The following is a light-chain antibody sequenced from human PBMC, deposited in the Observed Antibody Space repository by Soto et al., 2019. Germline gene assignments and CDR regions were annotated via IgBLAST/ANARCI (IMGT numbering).Light chain of an antibody. CDR1: QSVSSSY. CDR2: GAS. V-gene: IGKV3-20*01. J-gene: IGKJ1*01. Sequence: EIVLTQSPGTLSLSPGERATLSCRASQSVSSSYLAWYQHKPGQAPRLFIYGASTRATGVPDRFSGSGSGTDFTLTISRLEPEEFAVYYCQQYGTSPRTFGQGTKVEVK. CDR3: QQYGTSPRT.